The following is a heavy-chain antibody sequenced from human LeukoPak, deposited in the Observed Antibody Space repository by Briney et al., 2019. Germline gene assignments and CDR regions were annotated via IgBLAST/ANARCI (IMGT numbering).Heavy chain of an antibody. V-gene: IGHV4-4*08. D-gene: IGHD6-19*01. CDR1: GDSITTTF. CDR3: ARVGGSGWYYFDS. J-gene: IGHJ4*02. CDR2: IYSSGSP. Sequence: SETLSLVCSVSGDSITTTFWSWVRQTPGKGLECIAYIYSSGSPTLNPSLRSRVTVSLDAPNKQFSLSLRSVTASDTDVYFCARVGGSGWYYFDSWGRGMLVTVSS.